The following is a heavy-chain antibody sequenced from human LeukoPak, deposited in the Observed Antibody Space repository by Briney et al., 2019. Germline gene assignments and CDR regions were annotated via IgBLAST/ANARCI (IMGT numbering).Heavy chain of an antibody. CDR3: ARGNINLWFGETHDAFDI. V-gene: IGHV1-8*01. Sequence: EASVKVSCKASGYTFTSYDINWVRQATGQGLEWMGWMNPNSGNTGYAQKFQGRVTMTRNTSISTAYMELSSLRSEDTAVYYCARGNINLWFGETHDAFDIWGQGTMVTVSS. D-gene: IGHD3-10*01. CDR2: MNPNSGNT. J-gene: IGHJ3*02. CDR1: GYTFTSYD.